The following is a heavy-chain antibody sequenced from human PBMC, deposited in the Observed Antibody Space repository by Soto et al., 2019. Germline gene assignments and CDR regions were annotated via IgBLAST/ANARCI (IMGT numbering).Heavy chain of an antibody. Sequence: QLQLQESGPGLVKPSETLSLTCTVSGGSISSSSYYWGWIRQPPGKGLEWIGSIYYSGSTYYNPSLKSRVTISVDTSKNQFSLKLSSVTAADTAVYYCARRGGVYCSGGSRCRDYWGQGTLVTVSS. CDR1: GGSISSSSYY. D-gene: IGHD2-15*01. J-gene: IGHJ4*02. CDR3: ARRGGVYCSGGSRCRDY. V-gene: IGHV4-39*01. CDR2: IYYSGST.